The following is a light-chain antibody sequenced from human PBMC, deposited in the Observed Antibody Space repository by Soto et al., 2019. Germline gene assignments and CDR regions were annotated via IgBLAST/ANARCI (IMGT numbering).Light chain of an antibody. CDR1: QSVLYSSNNNNY. V-gene: IGKV4-1*01. J-gene: IGKJ1*01. Sequence: DIVMTQSPDSLAVSLGERATINCKSSQSVLYSSNNNNYLAWYQQKPGQPPKLLIYWASTRESGVPDRFSGSGSGTAFTLTISSLQSEDVAVYYCQQYYSIPPTFGQGTKVEIK. CDR2: WAS. CDR3: QQYYSIPPT.